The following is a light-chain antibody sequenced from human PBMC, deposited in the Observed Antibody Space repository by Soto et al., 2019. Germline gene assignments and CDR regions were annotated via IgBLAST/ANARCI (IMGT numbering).Light chain of an antibody. V-gene: IGKV3-15*01. CDR3: KQYNYWPPWT. CDR1: QSVSSD. J-gene: IGKJ1*01. Sequence: EIVMTHSPATLSVCPGEIATLSRRASQSVSSDLAWYQQKPGQAPRLIIYGAFTRATAIPARFSGSGSGTEFTLTISSLQSEDFAVYYCKQYNYWPPWTFGQGTKVDIK. CDR2: GAF.